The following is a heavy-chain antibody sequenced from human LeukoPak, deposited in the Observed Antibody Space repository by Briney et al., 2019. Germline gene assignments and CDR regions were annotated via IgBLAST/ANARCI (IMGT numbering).Heavy chain of an antibody. Sequence: PGGSLRLSCAASGFTFSTYSMNWVRQAPGKGLEWVSYIRSSSSYIYYADSVKGRFTISRDNAKNSLYLQMNSLRAEDTAVYYCMRDDDNWGFVLWGRGTLVAVSS. CDR1: GFTFSTYS. D-gene: IGHD7-27*01. J-gene: IGHJ2*01. V-gene: IGHV3-21*01. CDR3: MRDDDNWGFVL. CDR2: IRSSSSYI.